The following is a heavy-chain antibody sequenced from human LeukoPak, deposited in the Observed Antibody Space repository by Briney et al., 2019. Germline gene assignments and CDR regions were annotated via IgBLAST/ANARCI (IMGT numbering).Heavy chain of an antibody. CDR2: INHSGST. J-gene: IGHJ4*02. Sequence: LETLSLTCAVYGGSFSGYYWSWIRQPPGKGLEWIGEINHSGSTNYNPSLKSRVTISVDTSKNQFSLKLSSVTAADTAVYYCASQRAYSSSVDYWGQGTLVTVSS. V-gene: IGHV4-34*01. D-gene: IGHD6-6*01. CDR1: GGSFSGYY. CDR3: ASQRAYSSSVDY.